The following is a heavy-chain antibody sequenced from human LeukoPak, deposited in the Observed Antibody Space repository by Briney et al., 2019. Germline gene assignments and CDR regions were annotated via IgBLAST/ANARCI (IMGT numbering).Heavy chain of an antibody. D-gene: IGHD3-3*01. J-gene: IGHJ4*02. Sequence: ASVKVSCKASGYTFTGYYMHWVRQAPGQGLEWMGWISAYNGNTNYAQKLQGRVTMTTDTSTSTAYMELCSLRSEDTAVYYCANFYFWSGSPHRSFDYWGQGTLVTVSS. CDR1: GYTFTGYY. V-gene: IGHV1-18*04. CDR3: ANFYFWSGSPHRSFDY. CDR2: ISAYNGNT.